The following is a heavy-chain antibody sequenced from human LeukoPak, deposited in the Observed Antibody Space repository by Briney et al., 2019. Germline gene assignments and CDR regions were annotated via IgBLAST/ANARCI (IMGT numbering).Heavy chain of an antibody. V-gene: IGHV4-39*07. CDR1: GGSISSSSYY. J-gene: IGHJ6*03. CDR3: ARVHITMVRGVIAFYGAYYYYYMDV. CDR2: INHSGST. Sequence: SETLSLTCTVSGGSISSSSYYWSWIRQPPGKGLEWIGEINHSGSTNYNPSLKSRVTISVDTSKNQFSLKLSSVTAADTAVYYCARVHITMVRGVIAFYGAYYYYYMDVWGKGTTVTVSS. D-gene: IGHD3-10*01.